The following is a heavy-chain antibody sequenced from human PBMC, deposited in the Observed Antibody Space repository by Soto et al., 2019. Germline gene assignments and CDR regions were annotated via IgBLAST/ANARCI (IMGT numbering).Heavy chain of an antibody. D-gene: IGHD2-2*01. CDR2: IYYSGST. CDR1: GCGMSRDICC. CDR3: ARQQGYCSSTSCYAWWFDP. V-gene: IGHV4-39*01. Sequence: ESLRLAWNVAGCGMSRDICCWGRISKTPGKGLEGIGSIYYSGSTYYNPSLKSRVTISVDTSKNQFSLKLSSVTAADTAVYYCARQQGYCSSTSCYAWWFDPWGQGTLVTAPQ. J-gene: IGHJ5*02.